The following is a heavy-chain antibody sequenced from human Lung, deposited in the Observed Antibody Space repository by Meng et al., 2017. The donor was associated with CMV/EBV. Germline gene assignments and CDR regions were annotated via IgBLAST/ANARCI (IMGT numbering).Heavy chain of an antibody. CDR3: ASSMATITFAFDY. J-gene: IGHJ4*02. V-gene: IGHV4-61*02. CDR2: IYTSGST. D-gene: IGHD5-24*01. Sequence: QLHPPDPCPGLVQPSQSLSLPCLALGGPICIGSYYWSWIRQPAGKGLEWIGRIYTSGSTNYNPSLKSRVTISVDTSKNQFSLKLSSVTAADTAVYYCASSMATITFAFDYWGQGTLVTVSS. CDR1: GGPICIGSYY.